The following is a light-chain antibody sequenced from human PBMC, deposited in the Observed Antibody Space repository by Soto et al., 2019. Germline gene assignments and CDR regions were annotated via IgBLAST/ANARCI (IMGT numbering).Light chain of an antibody. V-gene: IGKV3-20*01. J-gene: IGKJ4*01. Sequence: ETVLTQSPGTLSLSPGERATLSCRASQSVSSSYLAWYQQKPGQAPRLLIYGASSRASGIPDRFSGSGSGTDFTLTISRLEPEDFAVYYCQQYGSSRFTFGGGTKVEIK. CDR3: QQYGSSRFT. CDR1: QSVSSSY. CDR2: GAS.